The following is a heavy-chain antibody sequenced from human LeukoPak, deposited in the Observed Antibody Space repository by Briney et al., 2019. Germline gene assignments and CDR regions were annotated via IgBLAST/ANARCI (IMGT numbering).Heavy chain of an antibody. CDR3: AREGLYCSSTSCYGWFDP. D-gene: IGHD2-2*01. CDR1: GGSISSGSYY. CDR2: IYTSGST. J-gene: IGHJ5*02. Sequence: SETLSLTCTVSGGSISSGSYYWSWIRQPAGKGLEWIGRIYTSGSTNYNPSLKSRVTISVDTSKNQFSLKLSSVTAADTAVYYRAREGLYCSSTSCYGWFDPWGQGTLVTVSS. V-gene: IGHV4-61*02.